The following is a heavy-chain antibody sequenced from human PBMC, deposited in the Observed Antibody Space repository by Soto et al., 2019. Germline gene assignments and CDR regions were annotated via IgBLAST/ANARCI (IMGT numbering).Heavy chain of an antibody. V-gene: IGHV1-69*02. CDR2: IIPILGIA. CDR1: GGTFSSYT. Sequence: QVQLVQSGAEVKKPGSSVKVSCKASGGTFSSYTISWVRQAPGQGLEWMGRIIPILGIANYALKFQGRVTITADKSTSTAYMELSSLRSEDTAVYYCALSMVRGVMGYYYGMDVWGQGTTVTVSS. CDR3: ALSMVRGVMGYYYGMDV. D-gene: IGHD3-10*01. J-gene: IGHJ6*02.